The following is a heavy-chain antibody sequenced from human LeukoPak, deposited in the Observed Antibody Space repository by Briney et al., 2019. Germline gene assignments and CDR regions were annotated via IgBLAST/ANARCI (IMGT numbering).Heavy chain of an antibody. Sequence: SVTVSCKASGFTFVNSAIQWVRQARGQRLEWMGWIVVGSGNANYAQKLHERVTFTRDMSTGTAYMTLRNLRSEDTAVYYCAADDLSTGYWGQGTLVTVAS. CDR2: IVVGSGNA. CDR1: GFTFVNSA. D-gene: IGHD3/OR15-3a*01. CDR3: AADDLSTGY. V-gene: IGHV1-58*02. J-gene: IGHJ4*02.